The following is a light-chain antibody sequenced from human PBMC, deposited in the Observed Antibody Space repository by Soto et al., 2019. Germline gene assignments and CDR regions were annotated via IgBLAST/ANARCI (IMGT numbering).Light chain of an antibody. CDR1: SGYSNYK. CDR3: GADHGSGSNFVYV. CDR2: VGTGGIVG. V-gene: IGLV9-49*01. J-gene: IGLJ1*01. Sequence: QSLLTQPPSASASLGASVTLTCTLSSGYSNYKVDWYQQRPGKGPRFVMRVGTGGIVGSKGDGIPDRFSVLGSGLNRYLTIKNIQEEDESDYHCGADHGSGSNFVYVFGTGTKLTVL.